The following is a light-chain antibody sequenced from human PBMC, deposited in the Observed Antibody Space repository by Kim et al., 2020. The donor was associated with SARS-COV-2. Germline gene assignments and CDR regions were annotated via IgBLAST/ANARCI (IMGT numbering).Light chain of an antibody. J-gene: IGLJ3*02. Sequence: QSALTQPPSASGSPGQSVTISCTGISSDVGGYKSVSWYQQHPGKAPKLMIYEVSKRPSGVPDRFSGSKSGNMASLTVSGLQAEDEADYYCSSYAGSKVFGGGTQLTVL. V-gene: IGLV2-8*01. CDR3: SSYAGSKV. CDR1: SSDVGGYKS. CDR2: EVS.